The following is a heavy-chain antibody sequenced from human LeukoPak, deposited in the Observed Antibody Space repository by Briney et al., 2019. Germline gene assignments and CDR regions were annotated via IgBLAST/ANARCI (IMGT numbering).Heavy chain of an antibody. CDR2: IYHSGST. V-gene: IGHV4-38-2*02. CDR1: GYFISSGYY. Sequence: PSETLSLTCTVSGYFISSGYYWGWIRQPPGQGLQWIGSIYHSGSTYYNPSLKSRVAISVDTSKNQFSLKLNSVSATDTAVYYCARDRGFGESYPGMTYFDYWGQGTLVTVSS. CDR3: ARDRGFGESYPGMTYFDY. D-gene: IGHD3-10*01. J-gene: IGHJ4*02.